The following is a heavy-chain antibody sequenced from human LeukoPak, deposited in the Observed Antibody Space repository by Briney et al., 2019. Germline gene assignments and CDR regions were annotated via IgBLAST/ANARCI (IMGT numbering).Heavy chain of an antibody. J-gene: IGHJ3*02. Sequence: GGSLRLSCAASGFTFSSYAMSWVRQAPGKGLEWVSVITGSGGSTYYADSVKGRFTISRDNSKNTPYLRMNSLRAEDTAVYYCAKSYCSGGSCWDAFDIWGQGTMVTVSS. D-gene: IGHD2-15*01. CDR3: AKSYCSGGSCWDAFDI. CDR1: GFTFSSYA. CDR2: ITGSGGST. V-gene: IGHV3-23*01.